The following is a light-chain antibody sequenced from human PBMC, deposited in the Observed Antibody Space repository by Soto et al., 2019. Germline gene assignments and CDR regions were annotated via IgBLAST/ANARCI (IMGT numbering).Light chain of an antibody. CDR2: ANT. V-gene: IGLV1-40*01. CDR1: SSNIGAGYD. J-gene: IGLJ2*01. CDR3: AAWDDSLNGRV. Sequence: QSVLTQPPSVSGAPGQRVTISCTGSSSNIGAGYDVHWYQQLPGTVPQLLIYANTNRPSGVPDRFSASKSGTSASLAITGLQADDEADYYCAAWDDSLNGRVFGGGTKLTVL.